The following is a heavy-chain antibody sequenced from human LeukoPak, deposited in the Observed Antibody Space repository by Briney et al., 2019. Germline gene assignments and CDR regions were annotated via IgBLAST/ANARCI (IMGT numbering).Heavy chain of an antibody. Sequence: SVKVSCKASGGTFSSYAISWVRQAPGQGLEWMGRIIPILGIANYAQKFQGRVTITADKSTSTAYMELSSLRSEDTAVYYCASSPLHYYDSSGYYFQYWGQGTLVTVSS. CDR3: ASSPLHYYDSSGYYFQY. J-gene: IGHJ4*02. D-gene: IGHD3-22*01. CDR2: IIPILGIA. CDR1: GGTFSSYA. V-gene: IGHV1-69*04.